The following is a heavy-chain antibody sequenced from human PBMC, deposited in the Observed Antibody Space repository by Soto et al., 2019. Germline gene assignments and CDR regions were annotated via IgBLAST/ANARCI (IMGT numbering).Heavy chain of an antibody. CDR1: GGSVSSNNAA. CDR3: ARSRYSSGWYDAFDI. CDR2: TYYRSKWYN. J-gene: IGHJ3*02. V-gene: IGHV6-1*01. Sequence: SQPLSITFAPSGGSVSSNNAAWNWIRQSPSRGLEWRGRTYYRSKWYNDYAVSVKSRITINPDTSKNQFSLQLNSVTPEDTAVYYCARSRYSSGWYDAFDIWGQGTMVTVSS. D-gene: IGHD6-19*01.